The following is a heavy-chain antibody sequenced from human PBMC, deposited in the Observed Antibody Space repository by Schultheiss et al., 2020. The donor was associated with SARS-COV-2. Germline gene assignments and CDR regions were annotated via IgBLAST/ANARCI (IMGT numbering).Heavy chain of an antibody. V-gene: IGHV3-30*03. CDR3: ARSGVTTVDPGYFDY. CDR2: ISYDGSNK. Sequence: GGSLRLSCAASGFTFSSYGMHWVRQAPGKGLEWVAVISYDGSNKYYADSVKGRFTISRDNSKNTLYLQMNSLRAEDTAVYYCARSGVTTVDPGYFDYWGQGTLVTVSS. D-gene: IGHD4-23*01. CDR1: GFTFSSYG. J-gene: IGHJ4*02.